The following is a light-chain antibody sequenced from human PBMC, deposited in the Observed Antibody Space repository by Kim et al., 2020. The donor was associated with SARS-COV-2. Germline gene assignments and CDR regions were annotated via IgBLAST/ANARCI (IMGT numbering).Light chain of an antibody. V-gene: IGKV1-5*03. CDR1: QSVDSW. J-gene: IGKJ1*01. Sequence: DIQMTQSPSTLSAFVGNRVTITCRASQSVDSWLAWYQQKPGKAPKLLTYQASKLASGVSSRFSGSGSGTDFTLTISNLQPDASAIYYCKQYETYWTFGPETKVDIK. CDR3: KQYETYWT. CDR2: QAS.